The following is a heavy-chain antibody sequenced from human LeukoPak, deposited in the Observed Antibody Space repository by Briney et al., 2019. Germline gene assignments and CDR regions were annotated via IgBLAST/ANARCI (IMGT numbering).Heavy chain of an antibody. J-gene: IGHJ4*02. CDR3: AVSGSWDY. V-gene: IGHV4-39*01. D-gene: IGHD1-26*01. CDR1: GGSISSSSYY. CDR2: IYYSGST. Sequence: SETLSLTCTVSGGSISSSSYYWGWIRQPPGKGLEWIGSIYYSGSTYYNPSLKSRVTISVDTSKNQFSLKLSSVTAADTAVYYCAVSGSWDYWGQGTLVTVSS.